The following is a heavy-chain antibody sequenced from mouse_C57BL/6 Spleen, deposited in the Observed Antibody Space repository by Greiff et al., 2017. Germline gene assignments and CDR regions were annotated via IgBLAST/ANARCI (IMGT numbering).Heavy chain of an antibody. CDR2: ISSGSSTI. V-gene: IGHV5-17*01. J-gene: IGHJ4*01. D-gene: IGHD1-1*01. CDR3: AGNDGRSYGDYAMDY. Sequence: DVMLVESGGGLVKPGGSLKLSCAASGFTFSDYGMHWVRQAPEKGLEWVAYISSGSSTIYYADTVKGRFTISRDNAKNTLFLQMTSLRSEDTAMYYCAGNDGRSYGDYAMDYWGQGTSVTVSS. CDR1: GFTFSDYG.